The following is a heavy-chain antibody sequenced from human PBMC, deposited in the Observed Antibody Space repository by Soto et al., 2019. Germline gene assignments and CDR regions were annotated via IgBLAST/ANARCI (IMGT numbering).Heavy chain of an antibody. Sequence: QVPLVQSGAEVKKPGASVKVSCKASGYTFTSYGISWVRQAPGQGLEWMGWISAYNGNTNYAQKLQGRVTMTTDTSTSTAYMELRSLRSDDTAVYYCARDVKLELRLGYYYGMDVWGQGTTVTVSS. CDR3: ARDVKLELRLGYYYGMDV. V-gene: IGHV1-18*01. D-gene: IGHD1-7*01. CDR2: ISAYNGNT. CDR1: GYTFTSYG. J-gene: IGHJ6*02.